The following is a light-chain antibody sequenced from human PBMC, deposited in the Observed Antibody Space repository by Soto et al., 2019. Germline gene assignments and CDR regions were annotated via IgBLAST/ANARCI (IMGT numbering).Light chain of an antibody. CDR3: QSYDGSLSGFYV. Sequence: QSGLTQPPSVSGAPGQRVTISCTGSSSNIGAGYDVHWYQQLPGTAPKLLIYGNSNRPSGVPDRFSGSKSGTSASLAITGLQAEDEADYYCQSYDGSLSGFYVFGTGTKVTVL. CDR2: GNS. V-gene: IGLV1-40*01. CDR1: SSNIGAGYD. J-gene: IGLJ1*01.